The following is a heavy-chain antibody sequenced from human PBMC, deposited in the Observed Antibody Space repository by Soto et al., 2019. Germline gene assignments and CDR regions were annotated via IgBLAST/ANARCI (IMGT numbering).Heavy chain of an antibody. D-gene: IGHD3-10*01. V-gene: IGHV4-59*08. CDR2: IYYSWST. Sequence: SETLSLTCTVSGGSISSYYWSWIRQPPGKGLELIGCIYYSWSTNYNPSHKSRVTISVDTSKNQFSLMLSSVTAADMAVYYCARCPTDGAYYMDVWGKGTTVTVSS. CDR1: GGSISSYY. CDR3: ARCPTDGAYYMDV. J-gene: IGHJ6*03.